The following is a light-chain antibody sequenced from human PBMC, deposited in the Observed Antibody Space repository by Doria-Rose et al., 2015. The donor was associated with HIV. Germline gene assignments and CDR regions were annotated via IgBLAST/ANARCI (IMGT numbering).Light chain of an antibody. CDR1: QRFSSTY. Sequence: LTQSPGTLSLSPGARATLSCRASQRFSSTYLAWYQQKPGQAPSLLIYDGSTRATGIPDRFSASGSGTDFTLTINRLEPEDFALYYCHQYGTSWTFGQGTKVEI. V-gene: IGKV3-20*01. CDR2: DGS. CDR3: HQYGTSWT. J-gene: IGKJ1*01.